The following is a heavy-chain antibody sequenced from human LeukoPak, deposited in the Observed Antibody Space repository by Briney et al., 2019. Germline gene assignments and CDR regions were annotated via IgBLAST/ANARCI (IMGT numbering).Heavy chain of an antibody. CDR2: ISSSEGDT. CDR1: GFSFSNYK. Sequence: GGSLRLSCAASGFSFSNYKMIWVRQAPGKGLEWVSSISSSEGDTYYADSVRGRFTVSRDNAKNSLFLQTNSLSAEDTAVYFCARDPDLRGHSGMDYWGQGTLVTVSS. V-gene: IGHV3-48*03. J-gene: IGHJ4*02. D-gene: IGHD5-12*01. CDR3: ARDPDLRGHSGMDY.